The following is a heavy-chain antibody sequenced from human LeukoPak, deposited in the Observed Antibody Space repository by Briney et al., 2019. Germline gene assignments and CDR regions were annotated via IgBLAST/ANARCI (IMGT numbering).Heavy chain of an antibody. J-gene: IGHJ4*02. CDR1: GGSINFYY. V-gene: IGHV4-4*07. Sequence: SETLSLSCTVSGGSINFYYWSWIRQPAGKGLEWIGRIYSTGSTNYSPSLKSRVAMSVDKSKNQFSLNLSSVTAADTAVYYCARGIADPYSFDSWGQGTLVTVSS. CDR3: ARGIADPYSFDS. D-gene: IGHD6-13*01. CDR2: IYSTGST.